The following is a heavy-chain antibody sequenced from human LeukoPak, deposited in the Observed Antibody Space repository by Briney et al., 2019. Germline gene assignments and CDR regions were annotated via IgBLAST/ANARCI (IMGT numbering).Heavy chain of an antibody. CDR1: GFTFSDYY. CDR3: ARGWRWLHGRFDY. D-gene: IGHD5-24*01. CDR2: ISSRGSTI. V-gene: IGHV3-11*01. Sequence: GGSLRLFCAASGFTFSDYYMNWIRQAPGKGLEWISYISSRGSTIHYAASVKGRFTISRDNAKNSLYLQMNSLRAGDTAVYYCARGWRWLHGRFDYWGQGILVTVSS. J-gene: IGHJ4*02.